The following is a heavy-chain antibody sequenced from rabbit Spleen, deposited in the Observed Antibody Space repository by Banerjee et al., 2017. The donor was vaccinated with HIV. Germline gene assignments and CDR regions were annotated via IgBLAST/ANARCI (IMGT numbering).Heavy chain of an antibody. D-gene: IGHD4-1*01. CDR2: INSFTGRP. V-gene: IGHV1S45*01. J-gene: IGHJ4*01. CDR3: ARDLAGAVGWNFDL. CDR1: GVSFSGSSY. Sequence: QEQLEESGGDLVKPGASLTLTCIASGVSFSGSSYMCWVRQAPGKGLEWIASINSFTGRPVYAAWAKDRFTISKASWTTVTLQMISLTDADTARYFCARDLAGAVGWNFDLWGPGTLVTVS.